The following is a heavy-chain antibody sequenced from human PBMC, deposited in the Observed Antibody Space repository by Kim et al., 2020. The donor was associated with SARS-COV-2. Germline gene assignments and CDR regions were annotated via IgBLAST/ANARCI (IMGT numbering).Heavy chain of an antibody. CDR2: TYYRSKWYN. Sequence: SQTLSLTCAISGDSVSSNSAAWNWIRQSPSRGLEWLGRTYYRSKWYNDYAVSVKSRITINPDTSKNQFSLQLNSVTPEDTAVYYCARDELPTYYYDSSRFDPWGQGTLVTVSS. CDR3: ARDELPTYYYDSSRFDP. J-gene: IGHJ5*02. V-gene: IGHV6-1*01. D-gene: IGHD3-22*01. CDR1: GDSVSSNSAA.